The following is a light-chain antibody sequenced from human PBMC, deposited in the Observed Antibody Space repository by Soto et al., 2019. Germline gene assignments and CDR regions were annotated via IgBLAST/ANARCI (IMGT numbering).Light chain of an antibody. CDR3: CSYAGSSTPGHVV. J-gene: IGLJ2*01. Sequence: QSALTQPASVSGSPGQSITISCTGTSSDVGSYNLVSWYQQHPGKAPKLMIYEGSKRPSGVSNRFSGSKSGNTASLTISGLQAEDEADYYCCSYAGSSTPGHVVFGGGTKVTVL. CDR2: EGS. V-gene: IGLV2-23*01. CDR1: SSDVGSYNL.